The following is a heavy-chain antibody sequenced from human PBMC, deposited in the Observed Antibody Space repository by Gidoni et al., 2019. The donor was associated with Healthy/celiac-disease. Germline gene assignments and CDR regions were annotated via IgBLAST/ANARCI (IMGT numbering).Heavy chain of an antibody. D-gene: IGHD3-22*01. V-gene: IGHV3-33*01. CDR2: IWYDGSNK. Sequence: QVQLVESGGGVVQPGRSLSLSCAASGFTFSSYGMHWVRQAPGKGLEWVAVIWYDGSNKYYADSVKGRFTISRDNSKNTLYLQMNSLRAEDTAVYYCARDREYYYDSSGYYYASGLDYWGQGTLVTVSS. CDR3: ARDREYYYDSSGYYYASGLDY. J-gene: IGHJ4*02. CDR1: GFTFSSYG.